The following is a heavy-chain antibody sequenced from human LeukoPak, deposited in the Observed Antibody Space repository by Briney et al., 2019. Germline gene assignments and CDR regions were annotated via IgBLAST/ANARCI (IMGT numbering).Heavy chain of an antibody. Sequence: GASVKVSCKASGFTFTNHALQWVRQAPGQRLEWMGWINAGNGNTKYSQKFQGRVTITRDTSASTAYMELSSLRSEDTAVYYCARDRNIVATITGYFDYWGQGTLVTVSS. V-gene: IGHV1-3*01. CDR3: ARDRNIVATITGYFDY. CDR2: INAGNGNT. J-gene: IGHJ4*02. D-gene: IGHD5-12*01. CDR1: GFTFTNHA.